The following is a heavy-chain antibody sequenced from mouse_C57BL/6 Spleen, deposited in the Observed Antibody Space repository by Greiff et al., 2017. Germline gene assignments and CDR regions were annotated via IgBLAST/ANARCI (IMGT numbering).Heavy chain of an antibody. CDR2: IDPSDSYT. J-gene: IGHJ2*01. CDR1: GYTFTSHR. CDR3: ARNGYSNLCYFDY. Sequence: QVQLQQPGAELVMPGASVKLSCKASGYTFTSHRMHGVKPRPGQCLEWIGEIDPSDSYTNYNQKFKGKSTLTIDKSSAATYMQISSLKSEDSAVYYSARNGYSNLCYFDYWGQGTTLTVSS. D-gene: IGHD2-5*01. V-gene: IGHV1-69*01.